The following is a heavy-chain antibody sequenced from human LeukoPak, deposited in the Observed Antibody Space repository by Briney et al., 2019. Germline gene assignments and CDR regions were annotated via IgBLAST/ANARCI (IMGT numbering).Heavy chain of an antibody. V-gene: IGHV4-34*01. Sequence: SETLSLTCAVYGGSFNDYFWSWTRQPPGKGLEWIGEINHSGSTKYTASLKSRVAISVDTSKNQFSLKLNSVTAADTAVYFCARGHLRTGTREFDYWGQGTLVAVSS. CDR3: ARGHLRTGTREFDY. J-gene: IGHJ4*02. D-gene: IGHD1-7*01. CDR2: INHSGST. CDR1: GGSFNDYF.